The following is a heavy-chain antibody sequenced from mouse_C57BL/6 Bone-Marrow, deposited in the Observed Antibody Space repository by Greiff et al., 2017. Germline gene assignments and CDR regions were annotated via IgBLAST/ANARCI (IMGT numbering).Heavy chain of an antibody. J-gene: IGHJ2*01. CDR3: ARDAWGYFDY. Sequence: EVKVVESGGGLVQSGRSLRLSCATSGFTFSDFYMEWVRQAPGKGLEWIAASRNKANDYTTEYSASVKGRFIVSRDTSQSILYLQMNALRAEDTAIYYCARDAWGYFDYWGQGTTLTVSS. V-gene: IGHV7-1*01. CDR1: GFTFSDFY. CDR2: SRNKANDYTT.